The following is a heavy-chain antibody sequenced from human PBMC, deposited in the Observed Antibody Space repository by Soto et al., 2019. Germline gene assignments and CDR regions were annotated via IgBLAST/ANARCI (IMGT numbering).Heavy chain of an antibody. D-gene: IGHD6-13*01. CDR1: VGGLSGDA. CDR2: IIPIFGTA. Sequence: SLKLSRKAAVGGLSGDAIGWLRKRPGQGLEWMGGIIPIFGTANYAQKFQGRVTITADESTSTAYMELSSLRSEDTAVYYCATTYSNSWYYYGMDVCGQRTTVTVSS. V-gene: IGHV1-69*13. CDR3: ATTYSNSWYYYGMDV. J-gene: IGHJ6*02.